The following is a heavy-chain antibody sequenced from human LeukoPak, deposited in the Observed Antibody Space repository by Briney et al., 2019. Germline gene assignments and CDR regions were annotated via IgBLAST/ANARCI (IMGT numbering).Heavy chain of an antibody. CDR3: ARSYLVFNWLDP. J-gene: IGHJ5*02. D-gene: IGHD2-8*01. CDR1: GGTFNNYA. Sequence: ASVKVSCKASGGTFNNYAISWVRQAPGQGLEWMGGVIPIFGTTNSTQNLQGRLTITTDESTNTAYMELSSLTSEDTAVYYCARSYLVFNWLDPWGQGTLVTVSS. V-gene: IGHV1-69*05. CDR2: VIPIFGTT.